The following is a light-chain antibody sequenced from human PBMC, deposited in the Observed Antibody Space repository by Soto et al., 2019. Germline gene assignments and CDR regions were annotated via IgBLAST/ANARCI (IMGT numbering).Light chain of an antibody. CDR3: QQFGNSPRT. CDR2: WAS. J-gene: IGKJ2*01. Sequence: EIVMTQSPDSLPVSLGERATINCKSSQSVLYSPNNQNYLAWYQQKPGQPPKLLIYWASTRESGVPGRFSGSGSGTDFTLTISRVEPEDIAVYFCQQFGNSPRTFGQGTKLEIK. V-gene: IGKV4-1*01. CDR1: QSVLYSPNNQNY.